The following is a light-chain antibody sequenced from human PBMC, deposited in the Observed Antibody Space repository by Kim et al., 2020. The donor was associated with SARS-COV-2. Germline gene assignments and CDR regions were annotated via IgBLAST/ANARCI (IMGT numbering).Light chain of an antibody. J-gene: IGKJ2*03. CDR1: QSVGSSL. CDR2: EAF. CDR3: QQYGSSPYS. V-gene: IGKV3-20*01. Sequence: LSPGERATLSCRASQSVGSSLLAWYQQKPGQAPRLLIYEAFKRVAGIPDRFSGSGSGTDFTLTISRPEPEDFAMYYCQQYGSSPYSFGQGTRLEI.